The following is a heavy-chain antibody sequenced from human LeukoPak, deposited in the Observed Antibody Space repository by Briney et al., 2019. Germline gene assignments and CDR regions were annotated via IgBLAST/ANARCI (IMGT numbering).Heavy chain of an antibody. CDR3: ARDKSPTGLRSLEWLLGNLDY. D-gene: IGHD3-3*01. CDR1: GFTFSDYY. V-gene: IGHV3-11*01. CDR2: ISSSGSTI. J-gene: IGHJ4*02. Sequence: GGSLRLSCAASGFTFSDYYMSWIRQAPGKGLEWVSYISSSGSTIYYADSVKGRFTISRDNAKNSLYLQMNSLRAEDTAVYYCARDKSPTGLRSLEWLLGNLDYWGQGTLVTVSS.